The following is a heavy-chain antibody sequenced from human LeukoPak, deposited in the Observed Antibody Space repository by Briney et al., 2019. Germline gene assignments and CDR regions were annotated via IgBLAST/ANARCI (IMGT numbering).Heavy chain of an antibody. Sequence: ASVKVSCTASGYTFTGHAMNWVRQAPGQGPEWMGYINTKTGNPTYAQGFTGRFVFSLDTSVSTAYLQISSLKPEDTGVYYCAKGGWVAVTGMDSWGQGTLVTVSS. J-gene: IGHJ4*02. CDR2: INTKTGNP. V-gene: IGHV7-4-1*02. D-gene: IGHD6-19*01. CDR1: GYTFTGHA. CDR3: AKGGWVAVTGMDS.